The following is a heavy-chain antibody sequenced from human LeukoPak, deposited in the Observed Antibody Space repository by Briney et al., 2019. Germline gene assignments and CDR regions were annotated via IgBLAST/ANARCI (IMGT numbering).Heavy chain of an antibody. CDR3: ARDGVGGYFVY. J-gene: IGHJ4*02. CDR2: ISSNGGST. V-gene: IGHV3-64*01. D-gene: IGHD3-10*01. Sequence: GGSLRLSCAASGFTFSSFFMHWVRQAPGKGLEYVSAISSNGGSTYYANSVKGRFTISRDNSKNTLYLQMDSLRAEDMAVYYCARDGVGGYFVYWGQGTLVTVSS. CDR1: GFTFSSFF.